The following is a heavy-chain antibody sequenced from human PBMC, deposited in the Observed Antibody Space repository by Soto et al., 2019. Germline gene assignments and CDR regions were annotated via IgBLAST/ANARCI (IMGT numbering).Heavy chain of an antibody. CDR1: GGSISSCYYY. D-gene: IGHD4-4*01. V-gene: IGHV4-30-4*01. CDR3: ARARLQRYFDY. CDR2: IYYSGST. J-gene: IGHJ4*02. Sequence: SETLALTCTVSGGSISSCYYYWSWIRQPPGKGLEWIGYIYYSGSTYYNPSLKSRVTISVDTSKNQFSLKLSSVTAADTAVYYCARARLQRYFDYWGQGTLVTVSS.